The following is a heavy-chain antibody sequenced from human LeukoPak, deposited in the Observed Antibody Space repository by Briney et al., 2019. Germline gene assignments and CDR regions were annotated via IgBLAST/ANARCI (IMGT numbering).Heavy chain of an antibody. D-gene: IGHD1-26*01. V-gene: IGHV3-23*01. Sequence: GGPLRLSCAASGFTFSSYAMSWVRQAPGKGLEWVSAISGSGGSTYYADSVKGRFTISRDNSKNTLYLQMNSLRAEDTAVYYCAKDDPRVGATRNWFDPWGQGTLVTVSS. CDR2: ISGSGGST. J-gene: IGHJ5*02. CDR1: GFTFSSYA. CDR3: AKDDPRVGATRNWFDP.